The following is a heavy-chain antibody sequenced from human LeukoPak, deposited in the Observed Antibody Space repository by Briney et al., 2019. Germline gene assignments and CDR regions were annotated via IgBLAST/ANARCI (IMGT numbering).Heavy chain of an antibody. D-gene: IGHD2-2*01. CDR3: ARGGPIVVVPAAMDIDY. V-gene: IGHV7-4-1*02. CDR1: GYTFTGYY. Sequence: GASVKVSCKASGYTFTGYYMHWVRQAPGQGLEWMGWINTNTGNPTYAQGFTGRFVFSLDTSVSTAYLQISSLKAEDTAVYYCARGGPIVVVPAAMDIDYWGQGTLVTVSS. CDR2: INTNTGNP. J-gene: IGHJ4*02.